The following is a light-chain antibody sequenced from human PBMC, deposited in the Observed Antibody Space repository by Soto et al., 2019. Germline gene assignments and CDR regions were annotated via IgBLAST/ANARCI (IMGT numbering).Light chain of an antibody. V-gene: IGKV1-5*01. Sequence: DIQITHSPSTLSASVVDSVTITFLASQSLSSWLAWYQQKPGKAPNLLIYTASTLQSGVPSRFSGSGSGTEFTLTITSLQPEDFASYYCQKLYTYPLNFGGGTKVDIK. CDR3: QKLYTYPLN. CDR2: TAS. J-gene: IGKJ4*01. CDR1: QSLSSW.